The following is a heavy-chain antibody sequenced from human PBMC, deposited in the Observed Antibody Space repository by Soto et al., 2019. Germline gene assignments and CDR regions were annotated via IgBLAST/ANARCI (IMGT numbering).Heavy chain of an antibody. D-gene: IGHD3-3*01. V-gene: IGHV3-23*01. CDR1: GFTFNNYA. Sequence: GSLRLSCAASGFTFNNYAMTWVRQAPGKGLEWVSDISGSGGITYYADSVKGRFTISSDNSKNKLYLQMNSLRAEDTAIYYCARDSPVLRFLEWLSPHGMDVWGQGTTVTVSS. CDR3: ARDSPVLRFLEWLSPHGMDV. CDR2: ISGSGGIT. J-gene: IGHJ6*02.